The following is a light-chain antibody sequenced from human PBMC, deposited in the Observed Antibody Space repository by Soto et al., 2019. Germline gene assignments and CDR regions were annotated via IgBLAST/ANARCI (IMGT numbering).Light chain of an antibody. CDR1: QTMTNY. Sequence: IPVTQSASSLSASVGHRITITCRSSQTMTNYLNWYQQKPGKAPKLLMYAASSLQSGVPSRFSGSGSGTDVTLTITSLQPEDFATYYCQQSYTTPPTFGGGTKVDIK. CDR3: QQSYTTPPT. CDR2: AAS. J-gene: IGKJ4*01. V-gene: IGKV1-39*01.